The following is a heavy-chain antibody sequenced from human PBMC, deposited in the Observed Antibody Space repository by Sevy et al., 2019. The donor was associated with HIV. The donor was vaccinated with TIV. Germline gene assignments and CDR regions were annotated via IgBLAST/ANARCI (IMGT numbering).Heavy chain of an antibody. Sequence: GGSLRLSCAASGFTFRRYGMHWVRRAPGKGLEWVAGIWFDGTQKYYLESVKGRFSISRDNSKKMVYLQMNSLRAEDTAVYYCAKDFFEGDAISNFDSWGQGTLVTVSS. J-gene: IGHJ4*02. CDR2: IWFDGTQK. CDR1: GFTFRRYG. CDR3: AKDFFEGDAISNFDS. V-gene: IGHV3-33*06. D-gene: IGHD3-3*01.